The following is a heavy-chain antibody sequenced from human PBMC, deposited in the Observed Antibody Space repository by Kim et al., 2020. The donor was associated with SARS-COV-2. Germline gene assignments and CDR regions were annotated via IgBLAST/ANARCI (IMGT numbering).Heavy chain of an antibody. CDR1: GGSVSSYS. D-gene: IGHD4-4*01. J-gene: IGHJ5*02. CDR2: ISNIGST. V-gene: IGHV4-59*02. Sequence: SETLSLTCTVSGGSVSSYSWSWIRQAPGKGLEWIGDISNIGSTNYNPSLKSRVTISADTSKNQVSLRLNSMTAADTAVYYCARTWPRASNYGWFDPWAQG. CDR3: ARTWPRASNYGWFDP.